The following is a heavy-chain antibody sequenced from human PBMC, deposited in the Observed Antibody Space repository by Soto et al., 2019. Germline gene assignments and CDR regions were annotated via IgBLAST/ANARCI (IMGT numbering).Heavy chain of an antibody. CDR3: ARVDGDRYDGNGYLGRH. CDR2: IKSDGSGT. D-gene: IGHD3-22*01. Sequence: EVPLVESGGGLVQPGESLTLSCAASGFTFSSYWMHWVRQAPGKGLVWVSRIKSDGSGTYYADFVKGRLTISRDNAKNTLYLQMNRLRVEDTAVYFCARVDGDRYDGNGYLGRHWGQGSLVTVSS. J-gene: IGHJ4*02. CDR1: GFTFSSYW. V-gene: IGHV3-74*01.